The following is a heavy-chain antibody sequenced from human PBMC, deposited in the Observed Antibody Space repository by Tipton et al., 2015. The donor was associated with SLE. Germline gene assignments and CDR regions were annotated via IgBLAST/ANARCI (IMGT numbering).Heavy chain of an antibody. CDR3: ARFTGGRGAFDI. CDR1: GGSISSSSYY. J-gene: IGHJ3*02. V-gene: IGHV4-39*01. D-gene: IGHD7-27*01. Sequence: TLSLTCTVSGGSISSSSYYWGWIRQPPGKGLEWIGSIYYSGSTYYNPSLKSRVTIPVDTSKNQFSLKLSSVTAADTAVYYCARFTGGRGAFDIWGQGTMVTVSS. CDR2: IYYSGST.